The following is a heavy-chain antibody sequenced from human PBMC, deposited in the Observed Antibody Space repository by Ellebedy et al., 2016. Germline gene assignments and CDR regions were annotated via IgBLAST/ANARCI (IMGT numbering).Heavy chain of an antibody. CDR2: ISYDGSNK. CDR1: GFTFSSYG. CDR3: AKDPGLPILTGGDAFDI. V-gene: IGHV3-30*18. Sequence: GGSLRLXXAASGFTFSSYGMHWVRQAPGKGLEWVAVISYDGSNKYYADSVKGRFTISRDNSKNTLYLQMNSLRAEDTAVYYCAKDPGLPILTGGDAFDIWGQGTMVTVSS. D-gene: IGHD3-9*01. J-gene: IGHJ3*02.